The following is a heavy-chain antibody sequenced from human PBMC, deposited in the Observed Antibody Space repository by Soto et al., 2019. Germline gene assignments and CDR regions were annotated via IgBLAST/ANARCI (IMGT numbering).Heavy chain of an antibody. CDR1: GGSFSGYY. V-gene: IGHV4-34*01. CDR3: ARGSSWPLYYFAMGV. J-gene: IGHJ6*02. CDR2: INHSGST. D-gene: IGHD6-13*01. Sequence: SETLSLTCAVYGGSFSGYYWSWIRQPRGKGLEWIGEINHSGSTNYNPSLKSRVTISVDTSKNQFSLKLSSVTAADTAVYYCARGSSWPLYYFAMGVWGQGTTVTVSS.